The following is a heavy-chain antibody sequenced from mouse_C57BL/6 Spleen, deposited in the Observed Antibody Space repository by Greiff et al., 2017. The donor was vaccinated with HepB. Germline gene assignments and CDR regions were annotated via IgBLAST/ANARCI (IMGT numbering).Heavy chain of an antibody. Sequence: EVQLQQSVAELVRPGASVKLSCTASGFNIKNTYMHWVKQRPEQGLEWIGRIDPANGNTKYAPKFQGKATITADTSSNTAYLQLSSLTSEDTAIFSWVRRGYDDGYDFDYWGQGTSLTVSS. V-gene: IGHV14-3*01. CDR3: VRRGYDDGYDFDY. D-gene: IGHD2-14*01. CDR1: GFNIKNTY. J-gene: IGHJ2*03. CDR2: IDPANGNT.